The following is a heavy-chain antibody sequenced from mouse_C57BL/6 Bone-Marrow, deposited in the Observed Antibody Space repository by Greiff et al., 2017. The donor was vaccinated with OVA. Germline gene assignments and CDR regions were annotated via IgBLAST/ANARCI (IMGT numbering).Heavy chain of an antibody. D-gene: IGHD1-1*01. CDR2: INPYNGGT. V-gene: IGHV1-19*01. CDR3: ARFITTGKYYFDY. CDR1: GYTFTDYY. J-gene: IGHJ2*01. Sequence: VQLKESGPVLVKPGASVKMSCKASGYTFTDYYMNWVKQSHGKSLEWIGVINPYNGGTSYNQKFKGKATLTVDKSSSTAYMELNSLTSEDSAVYYCARFITTGKYYFDYWGQGTTLTVSS.